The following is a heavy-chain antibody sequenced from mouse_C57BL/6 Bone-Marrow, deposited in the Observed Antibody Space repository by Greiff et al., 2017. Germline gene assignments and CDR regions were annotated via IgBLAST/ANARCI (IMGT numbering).Heavy chain of an antibody. CDR2: INPSNGGT. J-gene: IGHJ1*03. Sequence: QVQLQQPGTELVKPGASVKLSCKASGYTFTSYWMHWVKPRPGQGLEWIGNINPSNGGTNYNVKFKSKATLTVDKSSSTAYMQLSSRTSADSAVYYCARHSSGYPDWYFDVWGTGTTATASA. V-gene: IGHV1-53*01. CDR3: ARHSSGYPDWYFDV. CDR1: GYTFTSYW. D-gene: IGHD3-1*01.